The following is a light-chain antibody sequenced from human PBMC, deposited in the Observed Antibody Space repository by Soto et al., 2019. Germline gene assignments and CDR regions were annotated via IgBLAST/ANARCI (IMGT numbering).Light chain of an antibody. V-gene: IGKV1-39*01. CDR1: QSISSY. J-gene: IGKJ5*01. CDR3: QKSYSTPIN. CDR2: AAS. Sequence: DIQMTQSPSSLSASVGDRVNITFRASQSISSYLNWYQQKPGKAPKLLIYAASSLQSGVPSRFSGSGSGTDFTLTISSLQPEDFATYYCQKSYSTPINCGQGTRRAIK.